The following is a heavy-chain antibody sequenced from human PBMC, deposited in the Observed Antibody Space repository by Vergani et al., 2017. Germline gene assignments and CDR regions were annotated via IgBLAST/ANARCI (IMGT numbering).Heavy chain of an antibody. J-gene: IGHJ3*02. CDR1: GGSISSYS. D-gene: IGHD3-9*01. CDR2: IYYSGST. Sequence: QVQLQESGPGLVKPSETLSLTCTVSGGSISSYSWSWIRQPPGKGLEWIGYIYYSGSTTYNPSLKSRVTISVDTSKNQFSLKLSSVTAADTAVYYWARGRTLLRDLDSAQYAFDIWGQGTMVTVSS. CDR3: ARGRTLLRDLDSAQYAFDI. V-gene: IGHV4-59*01.